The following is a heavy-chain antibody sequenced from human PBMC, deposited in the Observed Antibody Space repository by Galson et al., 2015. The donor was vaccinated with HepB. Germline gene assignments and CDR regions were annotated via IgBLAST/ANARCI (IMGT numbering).Heavy chain of an antibody. D-gene: IGHD3-10*01. CDR2: ISASTGST. Sequence: SLRLSCAASGFTVSSSYAMSWVRQAPGKGLEWVSGISASTGSTYYALSVKGRFAISRDNSKNTLYLQMNSLRAEDTAVYYCVKDYYVSGTYCYFDYWGQGTLVTVSS. CDR1: GFTVSSSYA. CDR3: VKDYYVSGTYCYFDY. J-gene: IGHJ4*02. V-gene: IGHV3-23*01.